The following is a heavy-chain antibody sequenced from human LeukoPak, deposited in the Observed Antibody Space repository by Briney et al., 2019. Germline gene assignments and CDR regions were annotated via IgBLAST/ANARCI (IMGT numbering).Heavy chain of an antibody. D-gene: IGHD2-2*01. CDR3: ARVPSSYYYGMAV. CDR1: GYTFTSYY. J-gene: IGHJ6*02. CDR2: INPSDGST. V-gene: IGHV1-46*01. Sequence: ASVKVSCKASGYTFTSYYMHWVRQAPGQGLEWMGIINPSDGSTNYAQKFQGRVTMTRDTSTSTVYMELSSLKSEDTAVYYCARVPSSYYYGMAVWGQGTTVTVSS.